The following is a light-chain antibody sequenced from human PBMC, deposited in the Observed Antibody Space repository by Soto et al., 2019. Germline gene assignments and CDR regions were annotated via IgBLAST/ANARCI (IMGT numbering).Light chain of an antibody. CDR3: AAWDDSLSGPHWV. CDR2: KNN. CDR1: NSNIGRNT. V-gene: IGLV1-44*01. Sequence: QSVLTQPPSASGTPGQRVTISCSGSNSNIGRNTVNWYQQLPGTAPKLLIYKNNQRPSGVPDRFSGSKSGTSASLAISGLQSEDEADYYCAAWDDSLSGPHWVFGGGTKLTVL. J-gene: IGLJ3*02.